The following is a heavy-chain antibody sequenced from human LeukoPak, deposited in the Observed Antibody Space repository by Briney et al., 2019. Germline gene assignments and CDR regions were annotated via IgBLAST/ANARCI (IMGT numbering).Heavy chain of an antibody. D-gene: IGHD1-1*01. Sequence: SVTVSFKASGFTFTSSAVQWVRQARGQRREWIGWIVVGSGNTNYAQKFQERVTITRDMSTSTAYMELSSLRSEDTAVYCCAAGRERELGYWGQGTLVTVSS. CDR2: IVVGSGNT. J-gene: IGHJ4*02. V-gene: IGHV1-58*01. CDR1: GFTFTSSA. CDR3: AAGRERELGY.